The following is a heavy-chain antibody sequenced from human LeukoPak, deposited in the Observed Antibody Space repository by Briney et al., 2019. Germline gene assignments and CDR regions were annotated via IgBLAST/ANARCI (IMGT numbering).Heavy chain of an antibody. Sequence: GGSLRLSCAASGFTFSSYSMNWVRQAPGKGLEWLSYISSSSSTIYYADSVKGRFTISRDNAKNSLYLQMNSLRAEDTAVYYCARDSRSGYDYYYYYYMDVWGKGTTVTVSS. V-gene: IGHV3-48*01. D-gene: IGHD3-22*01. CDR1: GFTFSSYS. CDR3: ARDSRSGYDYYYYYYMDV. J-gene: IGHJ6*03. CDR2: ISSSSSTI.